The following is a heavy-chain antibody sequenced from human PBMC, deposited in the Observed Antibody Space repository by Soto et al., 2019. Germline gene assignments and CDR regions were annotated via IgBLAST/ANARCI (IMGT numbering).Heavy chain of an antibody. CDR3: ARMEREDITMVRGVIITNYYGMDV. CDR2: ISAYNGNT. V-gene: IGHV1-18*01. CDR1: GYTFTSYG. J-gene: IGHJ6*02. Sequence: GASVKVSCKASGYTFTSYGIRWVRQAPGQGLEWMGWISAYNGNTNYAQKLQGRVTMTTDTSTSTAYMELRSLRSDDTAVYYCARMEREDITMVRGVIITNYYGMDVWGQGTTVTVSS. D-gene: IGHD3-10*01.